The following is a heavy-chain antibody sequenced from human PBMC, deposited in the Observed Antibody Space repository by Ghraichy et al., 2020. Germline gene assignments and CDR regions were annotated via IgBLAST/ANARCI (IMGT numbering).Heavy chain of an antibody. CDR3: ARAKAGVAAAAIFDY. Sequence: SETLSLTCTVSGGSMNSFYWNWIRQSPGKGLEWIGYMDHSGSTMYNPSLSSRITISIDTSKNQLSLNLRSVTAADTAVYYCARAKAGVAAAAIFDYWGQGTLVTVPS. CDR1: GGSMNSFY. V-gene: IGHV4-59*01. D-gene: IGHD2-2*01. CDR2: MDHSGST. J-gene: IGHJ4*02.